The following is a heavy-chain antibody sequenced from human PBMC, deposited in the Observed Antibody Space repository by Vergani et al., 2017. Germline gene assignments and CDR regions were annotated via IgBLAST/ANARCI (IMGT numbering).Heavy chain of an antibody. CDR3: AKDRRFTVNNGMDV. Sequence: QVQLVESGGGVVQPGRSLRLSCAASGFTFSSYGMHWVCQAPGKGLEWVAVISYDGSNKYYADSVKGRFTISRDNYKNTLYLQMNSLRAEDTAVYYCAKDRRFTVNNGMDVWGQGTTVTVS. V-gene: IGHV3-30*18. J-gene: IGHJ6*02. CDR1: GFTFSSYG. CDR2: ISYDGSNK. D-gene: IGHD4-17*01.